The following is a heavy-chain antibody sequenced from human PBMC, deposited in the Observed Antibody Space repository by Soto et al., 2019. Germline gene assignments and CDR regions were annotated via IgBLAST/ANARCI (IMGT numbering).Heavy chain of an antibody. CDR3: ARSLHCSGGSCYGY. Sequence: SETLSLTCAVPSGSISSSNWWSWVRQPPGKGLEWIGEIYHSGSTNYNPSLKSRVTISVDKSKNQFSLKLSSVTAADTAVYYCARSLHCSGGSCYGYWGQGTLVTVSS. J-gene: IGHJ4*02. V-gene: IGHV4-4*02. D-gene: IGHD2-15*01. CDR2: IYHSGST. CDR1: SGSISSSNW.